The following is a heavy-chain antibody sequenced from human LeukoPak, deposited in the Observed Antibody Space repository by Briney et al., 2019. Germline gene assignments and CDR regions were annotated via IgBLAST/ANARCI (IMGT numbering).Heavy chain of an antibody. CDR1: GFTFSAYW. J-gene: IGHJ4*02. V-gene: IGHV3-74*01. CDR3: TRELSGSSSRHFDY. D-gene: IGHD2-15*01. CDR2: INIDGGNT. Sequence: GGSLRLSCAASGFTFSAYWMHWVRQAPGKGLAWVSRINIDGGNTNDADSVKGRFTISRDNAKDTLYLQMNSLRAEDTAVYYCTRELSGSSSRHFDYWGQGTLVTVSS.